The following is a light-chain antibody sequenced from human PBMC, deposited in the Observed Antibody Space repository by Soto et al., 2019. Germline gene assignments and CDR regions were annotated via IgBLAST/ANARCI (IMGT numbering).Light chain of an antibody. V-gene: IGKV1-33*01. Sequence: DIQMTQSPSSLSASVGDRITITCQASQDISNRLNWYHQKPGKAPNLLIYDASNLAAGVTSGFSGSGSGTHFTFTITSLQPEDIGTYYCQNCFTVPYTFGQGTKVEIK. CDR1: QDISNR. CDR3: QNCFTVPYT. CDR2: DAS. J-gene: IGKJ2*01.